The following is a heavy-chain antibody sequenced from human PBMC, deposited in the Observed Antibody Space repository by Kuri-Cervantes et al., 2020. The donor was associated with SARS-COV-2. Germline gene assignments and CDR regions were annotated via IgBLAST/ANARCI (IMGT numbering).Heavy chain of an antibody. CDR2: IYYSGST. V-gene: IGHV4-39*07. CDR3: AIAWSTFDY. CDR1: GGSISSSSYY. Sequence: ESLKISCTVSGGSISSSSYYWGWIRQPPGKGLEWIGSIYYSGSTYYNPSLKSRVTISVDTSKNQFSLKLSSVTAADTAVYYCAIAWSTFDYWGQGTLVTVSS. J-gene: IGHJ4*02. D-gene: IGHD2-15*01.